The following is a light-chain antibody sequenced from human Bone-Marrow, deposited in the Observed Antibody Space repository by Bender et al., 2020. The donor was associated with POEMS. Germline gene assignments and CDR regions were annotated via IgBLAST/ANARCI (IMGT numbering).Light chain of an antibody. Sequence: QSVLTQPPSASGTPGQRVTISCSGGSSNIGAHAVNWYQHLPGTAPKLLIYSNRRRPTEVPDRFSGSRSGPSASLAIGGLQSEDEADYYCAVWDDSLNGWVFGGGTKLTVL. J-gene: IGLJ3*02. V-gene: IGLV1-44*01. CDR3: AVWDDSLNGWV. CDR1: SSNIGAHA. CDR2: SNR.